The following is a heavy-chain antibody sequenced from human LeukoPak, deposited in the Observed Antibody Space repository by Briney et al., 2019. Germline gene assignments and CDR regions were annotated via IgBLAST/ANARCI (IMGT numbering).Heavy chain of an antibody. J-gene: IGHJ4*02. CDR1: GFTFRSHA. V-gene: IGHV3-23*01. Sequence: GGSLRLPCVGSGFTFRSHAMSWVRQAPGKGLEWVSGISGSGGTTYYADSAKGRFTITRDNSKNTLYLRRSSLRVEDTAIYYCVKGSTAMVTYYFDYWGQGTLVTVSS. CDR2: ISGSGGTT. D-gene: IGHD5-18*01. CDR3: VKGSTAMVTYYFDY.